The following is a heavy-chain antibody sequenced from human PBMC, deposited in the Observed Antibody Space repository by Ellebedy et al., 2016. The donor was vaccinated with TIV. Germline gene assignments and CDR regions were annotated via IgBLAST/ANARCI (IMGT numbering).Heavy chain of an antibody. CDR3: ARGMNMRRAFDI. D-gene: IGHD2/OR15-2a*01. CDR2: IYHGGTT. Sequence: MPSEALSLTCTVSGGSISSGGYSWSWIRQPPGTGLEWIGYIYHGGTTSYNPSLQSRVTISVDRSKTQFSLNLSSVTAADTAVYYCARGMNMRRAFDIWGQGAMVTVSS. CDR1: GGSISSGGYS. J-gene: IGHJ3*02. V-gene: IGHV4-30-2*01.